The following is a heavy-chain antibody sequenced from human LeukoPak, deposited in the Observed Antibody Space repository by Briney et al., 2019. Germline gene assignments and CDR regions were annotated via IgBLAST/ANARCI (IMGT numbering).Heavy chain of an antibody. D-gene: IGHD2-2*01. CDR2: IYTSGST. V-gene: IGHV4-61*02. Sequence: SETLSLTCTVSGGSISSGSYYWSWIRQPAGKGLEWIGRIYTSGSTNYNPSLKSRVTISVDTSKNQFSPKLSSVTAADTAVYYCARVVPAANYYYYYYMDVWGKGTTVTVSS. CDR1: GGSISSGSYY. J-gene: IGHJ6*03. CDR3: ARVVPAANYYYYYYMDV.